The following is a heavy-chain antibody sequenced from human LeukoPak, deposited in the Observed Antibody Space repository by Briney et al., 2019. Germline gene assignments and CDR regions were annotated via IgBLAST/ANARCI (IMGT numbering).Heavy chain of an antibody. CDR2: ITANTRGSIT. V-gene: IGHV3-23*01. CDR1: GFSFSTYD. Sequence: GGSLRLSCVTSGFSFSTYDMSWVRQAPGKGLEWVSGITANTRGSITYYADSVKGRFTISRDSSKDTLYLQMNSLRAEDTAVYYCAKSIDWEWRTPLDYWGQGTLVTVSS. D-gene: IGHD3-3*01. J-gene: IGHJ4*02. CDR3: AKSIDWEWRTPLDY.